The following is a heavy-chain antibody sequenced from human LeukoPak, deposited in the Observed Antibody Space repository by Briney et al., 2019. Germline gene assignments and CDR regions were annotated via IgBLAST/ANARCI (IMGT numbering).Heavy chain of an antibody. CDR2: INHSGST. J-gene: IGHJ4*02. D-gene: IGHD5-18*01. V-gene: IGHV4-4*02. Sequence: SETLSLTCTVSGGSISSSNWWGWVRQPPGKGLEWIGEINHSGSTNYNPSLKSRVTISVDTSKNQFSLKLSSVTAADTAVYYCARRLGYSYGYFVYWGQGTLVTVSS. CDR3: ARRLGYSYGYFVY. CDR1: GGSISSSNW.